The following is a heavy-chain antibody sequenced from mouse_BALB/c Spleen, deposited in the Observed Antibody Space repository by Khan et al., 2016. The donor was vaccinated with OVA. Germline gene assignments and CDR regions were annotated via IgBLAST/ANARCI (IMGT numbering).Heavy chain of an antibody. V-gene: IGHV5-6*01. CDR2: VSTGGGYT. CDR3: TRLAYYYVSEGFAY. Sequence: EVELVESGGDLVKPGGSLKLSCAASGFTFSTYGMSWVRQTPDKRLEWVATVSTGGGYTYYPDSVKGRVTISRDNAKKTLYLTMSGLKSEDTAMFYCTRLAYYYVSEGFAYWGQGTLVTVSA. J-gene: IGHJ3*01. CDR1: GFTFSTYG. D-gene: IGHD1-1*01.